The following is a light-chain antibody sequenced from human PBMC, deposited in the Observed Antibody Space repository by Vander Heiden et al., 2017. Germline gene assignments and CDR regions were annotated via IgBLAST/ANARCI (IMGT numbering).Light chain of an antibody. Sequence: SYDLTPAPSVSVSPGQTARITCSGETLPKQFNDWYRLTAGQAPGLVIYKDTERPSGIPDRFSGSSSGTRVTLTISGVQPEDEGDYYCQSADISGTYVVFGGGTKLTVL. J-gene: IGLJ2*01. CDR3: QSADISGTYVV. CDR1: TLPKQF. CDR2: KDT. V-gene: IGLV3-25*03.